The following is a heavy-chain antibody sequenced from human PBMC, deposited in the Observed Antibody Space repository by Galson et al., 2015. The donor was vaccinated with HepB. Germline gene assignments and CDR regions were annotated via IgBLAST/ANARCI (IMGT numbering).Heavy chain of an antibody. Sequence: SVKVSCKASGYTFTDYFIHWVRQVPGQGLECMGWINPNTGATKYAQKFQGRVIMTRDTSISTVYMELTWLTSDDTAVYYCARVHNPASTVDLIDYWGQGTLVTISS. V-gene: IGHV1-2*02. CDR3: ARVHNPASTVDLIDY. CDR1: GYTFTDYF. D-gene: IGHD1-1*01. CDR2: INPNTGAT. J-gene: IGHJ4*02.